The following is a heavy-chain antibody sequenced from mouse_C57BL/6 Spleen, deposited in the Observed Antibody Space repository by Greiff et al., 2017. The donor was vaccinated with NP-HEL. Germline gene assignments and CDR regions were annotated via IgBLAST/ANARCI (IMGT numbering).Heavy chain of an antibody. J-gene: IGHJ1*03. CDR3: TRDPGDYDGDWYFDV. CDR2: ISSGGDYI. CDR1: GFTFSSYA. Sequence: EVMLVESGEGLVKPGGSLKLSCAASGFTFSSYAMSWVRQTPEKRLEWVAYISSGGDYIYYADTVKGRFTISRDNARNTLYLQMSSLKSEDTAMYSCTRDPGDYDGDWYFDVLGTGTTVTVAS. V-gene: IGHV5-9-1*02. D-gene: IGHD2-4*01.